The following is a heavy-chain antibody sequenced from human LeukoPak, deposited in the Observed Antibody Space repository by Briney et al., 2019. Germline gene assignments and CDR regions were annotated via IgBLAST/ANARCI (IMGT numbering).Heavy chain of an antibody. CDR3: ARDQPYMDV. V-gene: IGHV4-34*01. Sequence: SGTLSLTCAVYGGSFSGYYWSWSRHPPRRGVEGSGEINHSGSTNYNPSLKSRVTISVDTSKNKFSPKLSSVTAADTAMYYCARDQPYMDVWGEGTTVTVSS. CDR2: INHSGST. J-gene: IGHJ6*03. CDR1: GGSFSGYY.